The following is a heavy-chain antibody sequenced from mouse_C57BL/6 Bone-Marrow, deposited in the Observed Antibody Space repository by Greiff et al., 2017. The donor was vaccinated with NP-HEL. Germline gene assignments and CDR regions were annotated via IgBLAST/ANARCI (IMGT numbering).Heavy chain of an antibody. D-gene: IGHD3-1*01. CDR3: ARVGTGDFDY. V-gene: IGHV3-6*01. J-gene: IGHJ2*01. CDR2: ISYDGSN. Sequence: VQLQQSGPGLVKPSQSLSLTCSVTGYSITSGYYWNWIRQFPGNKLEWMGYISYDGSNNYNPSLKNRISITRDTSKNQFFLKLNSVTTEDTATYYCARVGTGDFDYWGQGTTLTVSS. CDR1: GYSITSGYY.